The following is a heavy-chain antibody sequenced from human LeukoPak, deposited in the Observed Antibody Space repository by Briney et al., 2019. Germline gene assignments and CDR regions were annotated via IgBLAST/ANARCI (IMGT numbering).Heavy chain of an antibody. Sequence: GGSLRLSCAASGFTFSDYYMSWIRQAPGRGLEWVAYISSSGSTIYYADSVKGRFTISRDNAKNSLYLQMNSLRAEDTAVYYCARDRGYCSGGSCYPGDYWGQGTLVTVSS. J-gene: IGHJ4*02. CDR2: ISSSGSTI. D-gene: IGHD2-15*01. CDR3: ARDRGYCSGGSCYPGDY. CDR1: GFTFSDYY. V-gene: IGHV3-11*01.